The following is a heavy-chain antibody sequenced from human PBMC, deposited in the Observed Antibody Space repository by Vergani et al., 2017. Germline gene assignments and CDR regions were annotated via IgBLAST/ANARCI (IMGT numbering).Heavy chain of an antibody. CDR1: GGTFSSYA. D-gene: IGHD1-7*01. CDR3: AREIMVDNWNYVPVPIIDY. J-gene: IGHJ4*02. Sequence: QVQLVQSGAEVKKPGSSVKVSCKASGGTFSSYAISWVRQAPGQGLEWMGGIIPIFGTANYAQKFQGRVTITADKSTSTAYMELSSLRSEDTAVYYCAREIMVDNWNYVPVPIIDYWGQGTLVTVSS. CDR2: IIPIFGTA. V-gene: IGHV1-69*06.